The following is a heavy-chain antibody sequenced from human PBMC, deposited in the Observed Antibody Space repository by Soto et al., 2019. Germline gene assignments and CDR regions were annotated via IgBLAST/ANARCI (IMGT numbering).Heavy chain of an antibody. J-gene: IGHJ4*02. V-gene: IGHV4-4*07. CDR1: GGSFISVLY. CDR3: ARASQCKSYFDCFAWLDY. D-gene: IGHD3-9*01. Sequence: SEALSLTCTVSGGSFISVLYCTGIRHPAWKLLELIGLIYSSGETNYNPSLTGRVIMSLDTSKNQFSLKLTSVTAADTAVYYCARASQCKSYFDCFAWLDYWGQGTLVTVSS. CDR2: IYSSGET.